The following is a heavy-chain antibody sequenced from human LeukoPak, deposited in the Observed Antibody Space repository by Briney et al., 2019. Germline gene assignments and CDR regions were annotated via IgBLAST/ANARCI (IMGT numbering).Heavy chain of an antibody. CDR1: GFTFSSYS. Sequence: PGGSLRLSCAGSGFTFSSYSMNWVRQAPGKGLEWVSYISSSSSNIYYADSVKGRLTISRDNAKNSLYLQMNSLRAEDTAVYYCAKDSRGYQDYFDYWGQGTLVTVSS. CDR2: ISSSSSNI. CDR3: AKDSRGYQDYFDY. V-gene: IGHV3-48*04. J-gene: IGHJ4*02. D-gene: IGHD3-22*01.